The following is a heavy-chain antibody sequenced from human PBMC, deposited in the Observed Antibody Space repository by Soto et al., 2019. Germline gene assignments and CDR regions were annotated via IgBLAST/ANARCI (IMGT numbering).Heavy chain of an antibody. D-gene: IGHD3-22*01. J-gene: IGHJ6*02. V-gene: IGHV3-21*04. Sequence: EVQLVESGGGLVKPGGSLRLSCAASGLTFSTYSMNWVRQAPGKGLEWVSSISSSSSDIHYADSVKGRFTISRDNAKKSLYLQMNSLRAEDTAVYYCARYYDYSGGTSGGMDVWGQGTTVTVSS. CDR2: ISSSSSDI. CDR3: ARYYDYSGGTSGGMDV. CDR1: GLTFSTYS.